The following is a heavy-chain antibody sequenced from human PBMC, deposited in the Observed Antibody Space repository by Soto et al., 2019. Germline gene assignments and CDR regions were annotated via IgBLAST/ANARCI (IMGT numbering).Heavy chain of an antibody. D-gene: IGHD3-22*01. CDR3: ARGGSITMIVVVTSGGMDV. Sequence: QVQLVESGGGVVQPGRSLRLSCAASGFTFSSYAMHWVRQAPGKGLEWVAVISYDGNNKYYADSVKGRFTISRDNSKNTLYLPMNSLRAEDTAVYYCARGGSITMIVVVTSGGMDVWGQGTTVTVSS. V-gene: IGHV3-30-3*01. CDR1: GFTFSSYA. J-gene: IGHJ6*02. CDR2: ISYDGNNK.